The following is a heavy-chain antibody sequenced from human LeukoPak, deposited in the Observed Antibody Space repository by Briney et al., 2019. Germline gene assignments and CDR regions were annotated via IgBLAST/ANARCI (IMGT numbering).Heavy chain of an antibody. CDR3: ARDDSGSYYGWFDP. Sequence: SQTLSLTCTVSGGSISSYYWSWIRRPPGKGLEWIGYIYYSGSTNYNPSLKSRVTISVDRSKNQFSLKLSSVTAADTAVYYCARDDSGSYYGWFDPWGQGTLVTVSS. CDR2: IYYSGST. V-gene: IGHV4-59*12. D-gene: IGHD1-26*01. J-gene: IGHJ5*02. CDR1: GGSISSYY.